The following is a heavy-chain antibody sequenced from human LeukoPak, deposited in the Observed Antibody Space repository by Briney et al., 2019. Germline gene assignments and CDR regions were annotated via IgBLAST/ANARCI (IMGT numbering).Heavy chain of an antibody. Sequence: GGSLRLSCSASGFTISRSDMTWVRQLPGKGLERVSTISGNGQQRYYGDSVKGRFSVSRDNSKNTLYLQMDSLRADDSALYYCAKDGNYLDSSGFFIPFDHWGQGTLVTVSS. V-gene: IGHV3-23*01. CDR2: ISGNGQQR. J-gene: IGHJ4*02. D-gene: IGHD3-22*01. CDR3: AKDGNYLDSSGFFIPFDH. CDR1: GFTISRSD.